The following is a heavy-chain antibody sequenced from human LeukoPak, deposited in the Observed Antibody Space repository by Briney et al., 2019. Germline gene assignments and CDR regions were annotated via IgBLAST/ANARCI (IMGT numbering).Heavy chain of an antibody. Sequence: GGSLRLSCAASRFAFSSYAMSWVRQAPGKGLEWVSAISGSGGSTYYADSVKGRFTISRDNSKNTLYLQMNSLRAEDTAVYYCALASMVQGVTFDYWGQRTLVIVSS. J-gene: IGHJ4*02. V-gene: IGHV3-23*01. CDR3: ALASMVQGVTFDY. CDR1: RFAFSSYA. D-gene: IGHD3-10*01. CDR2: ISGSGGST.